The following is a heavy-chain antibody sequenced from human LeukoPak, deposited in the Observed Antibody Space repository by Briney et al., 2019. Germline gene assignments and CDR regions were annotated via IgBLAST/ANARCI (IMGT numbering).Heavy chain of an antibody. Sequence: GESLKISCKGSRYSFSNYWIGWVRQMPGKGLEWMGIIYPDESDTRYSPSFQGQVTISADKSISTAYLQWSSLKASDSAIYYCARHEGGGWYIDYWGQGTLVTVSS. CDR3: ARHEGGGWYIDY. CDR1: RYSFSNYW. D-gene: IGHD6-19*01. J-gene: IGHJ4*02. V-gene: IGHV5-51*01. CDR2: IYPDESDT.